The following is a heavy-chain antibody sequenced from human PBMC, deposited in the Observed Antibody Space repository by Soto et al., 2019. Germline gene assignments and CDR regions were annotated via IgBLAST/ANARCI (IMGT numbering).Heavy chain of an antibody. CDR2: IMPVFATP. CDR1: GGTFSTSA. V-gene: IGHV1-69*12. D-gene: IGHD3-3*02. J-gene: IGHJ6*02. Sequence: QVQLMQSGAEVKKPGSSVKVSCKASGGTFSTSAISWVRQAPGEGLAWVGGIMPVFATPDYAQKFQGRVTMSAAESTTTAYLELTSLTTDDTAVYYCARDKDRQQLDGNYYYILDVWGQGTAITVSS. CDR3: ARDKDRQQLDGNYYYILDV.